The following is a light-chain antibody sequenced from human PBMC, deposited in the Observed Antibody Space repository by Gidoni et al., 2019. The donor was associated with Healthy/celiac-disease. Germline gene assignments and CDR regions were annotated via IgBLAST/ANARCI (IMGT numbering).Light chain of an antibody. CDR2: WAS. Sequence: DIVMTQSPDSLDVSLGERATINCKSSQSVLYSSNNKNYLAWYQQKPGQPPKLLICWASTRESGVPDRFSGSGSGTDFTLTISSLQAEDVAVYYCQQYYSTPCSFGQGTKLEIK. CDR3: QQYYSTPCS. V-gene: IGKV4-1*01. J-gene: IGKJ2*04. CDR1: QSVLYSSNNKNY.